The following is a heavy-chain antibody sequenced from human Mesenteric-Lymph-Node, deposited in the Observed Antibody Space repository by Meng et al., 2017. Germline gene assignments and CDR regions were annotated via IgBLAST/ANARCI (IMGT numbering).Heavy chain of an antibody. CDR2: IYYSGST. CDR3: AREAGYSSGWYYFDY. J-gene: IGHJ4*02. Sequence: SETLSLTCTVSGGSISSYYWSWIRQPPGKGLEWIGYIYYSGSTNYNPSLKSRVTISVDTSKNQFSLKLSSVTAADTAVYYCAREAGYSSGWYYFDYWGQGTLVTVSS. CDR1: GGSISSYY. V-gene: IGHV4-59*01. D-gene: IGHD6-19*01.